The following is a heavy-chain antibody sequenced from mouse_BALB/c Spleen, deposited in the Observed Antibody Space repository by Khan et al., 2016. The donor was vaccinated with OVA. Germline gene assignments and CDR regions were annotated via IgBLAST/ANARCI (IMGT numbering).Heavy chain of an antibody. V-gene: IGHV5-6*01. D-gene: IGHD1-1*01. J-gene: IGHJ3*01. CDR1: GFTFSTSG. CDR3: ARLAYYYNSEGFAY. CDR2: INPGGAYT. Sequence: EVELVESGGDFVRPGGSLKLSCAASGFTFSTSGMSWVRQTPDKRLEWVATINPGGAYTYYPDSVKGRFTISRDNAKNTLYLQLSSLKSEDTAIYYGARLAYYYNSEGFAYWGQGTLVTVSA.